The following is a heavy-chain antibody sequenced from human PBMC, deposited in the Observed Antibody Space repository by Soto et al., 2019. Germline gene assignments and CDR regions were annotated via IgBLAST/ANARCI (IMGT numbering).Heavy chain of an antibody. Sequence: QVQLVESGGGVVQPGRSLRLSCAASGFTFSSYGMHWVRQAPGKGLEWVAVIWYDGSNKYYADSVKGRFTISRDNSKNTLYLQMNSLRAEDTAVYYCAREGHYSSSRPGGYYGMDVWGQGTTVTVSS. CDR2: IWYDGSNK. J-gene: IGHJ6*02. CDR3: AREGHYSSSRPGGYYGMDV. CDR1: GFTFSSYG. V-gene: IGHV3-33*01. D-gene: IGHD6-6*01.